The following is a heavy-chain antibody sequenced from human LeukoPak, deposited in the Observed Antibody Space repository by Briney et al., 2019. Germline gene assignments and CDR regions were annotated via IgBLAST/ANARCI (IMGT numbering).Heavy chain of an antibody. Sequence: PGGSLRLSCAASGFTFSDYYMSWIRQAPGKGLDWVSYISSSGSTIYYADSVKGRFTISRDNAKNSLYLQMNSLKTEDTAVYYCTTEYHYDISGYYLDAFDIWGQGTMVTVSS. CDR2: ISSSGSTI. CDR1: GFTFSDYY. CDR3: TTEYHYDISGYYLDAFDI. J-gene: IGHJ3*02. D-gene: IGHD3-22*01. V-gene: IGHV3-11*01.